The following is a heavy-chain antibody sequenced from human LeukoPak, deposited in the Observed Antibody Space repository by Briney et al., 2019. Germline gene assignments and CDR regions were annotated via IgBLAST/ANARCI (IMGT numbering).Heavy chain of an antibody. CDR1: GVSDRSYY. J-gene: IGHJ4*02. CDR3: ARDLAAAGPGLDY. D-gene: IGHD6-13*01. Sequence: SETLSLTYTVSGVSDRSYYWSWIRQPPGKGLEWMGYIYYSGSTNYNPSLKSRVTISVDTSKNQFSLKLSSVTAADTAVYYCARDLAAAGPGLDYWGQGTLVTVSS. CDR2: IYYSGST. V-gene: IGHV4-59*02.